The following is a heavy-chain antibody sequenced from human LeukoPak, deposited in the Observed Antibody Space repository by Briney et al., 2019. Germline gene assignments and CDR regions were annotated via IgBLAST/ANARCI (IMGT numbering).Heavy chain of an antibody. J-gene: IGHJ4*02. CDR2: ISFDETKK. D-gene: IGHD2/OR15-2a*01. CDR3: ARMKVIKGASLDY. CDR1: GFSFSKYA. V-gene: IGHV3-30-3*01. Sequence: GGPLRLSCAASGFSFSKYAMHWVRQAPGKGLEWVAVISFDETKKYYADSAKGRFTISRDNSNNTLFLQMNSLKTEDTAVYFCARMKVIKGASLDYWGQGSLVTVSS.